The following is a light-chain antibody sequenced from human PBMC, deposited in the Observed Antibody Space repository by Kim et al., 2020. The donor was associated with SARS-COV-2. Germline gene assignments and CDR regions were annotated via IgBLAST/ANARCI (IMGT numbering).Light chain of an antibody. V-gene: IGLV10-54*01. CDR3: SAWDTRLNGYV. CDR1: SNNGGNRG. J-gene: IGLJ1*01. CDR2: RNN. Sequence: QTATLTCPGNSNNGGNRGAAWLQQHQGHPPKLLSYRNNNRPSGVSERFSTSRSGNTASLTITGLQPEDEADYYCSAWDTRLNGYVFGTGTKVTVL.